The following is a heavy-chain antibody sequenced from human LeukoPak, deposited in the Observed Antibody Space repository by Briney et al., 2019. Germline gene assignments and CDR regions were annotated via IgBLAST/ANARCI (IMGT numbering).Heavy chain of an antibody. D-gene: IGHD6-13*01. CDR3: ARAFRYSSSWYFDY. J-gene: IGHJ4*02. CDR2: INPNSGGT. Sequence: ASVTVSCKASGYTFTGYYMHWVRQAPGQGLEWMGWINPNSGGTNYAQKFQGRVTMTRDTSISTAYMELSRLRSDDTAVYYCARAFRYSSSWYFDYWGQGTLVTVSS. V-gene: IGHV1-2*02. CDR1: GYTFTGYY.